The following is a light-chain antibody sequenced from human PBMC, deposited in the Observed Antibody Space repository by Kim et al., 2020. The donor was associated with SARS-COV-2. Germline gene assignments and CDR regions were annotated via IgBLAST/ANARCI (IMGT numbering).Light chain of an antibody. J-gene: IGLJ2*01. CDR2: QDS. CDR1: KLGDKY. V-gene: IGLV3-1*01. Sequence: LSPVQTASITCSGGKLGDKYACWYQQKPGQSPVLVIYQDSKRPSGIPERFSGSNSGNTATLTISGTQAMDEADYYCQAWDSSTVVFGGGTQLTVL. CDR3: QAWDSSTVV.